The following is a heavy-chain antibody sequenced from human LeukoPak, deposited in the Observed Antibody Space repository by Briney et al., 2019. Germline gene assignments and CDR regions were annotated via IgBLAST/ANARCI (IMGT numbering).Heavy chain of an antibody. V-gene: IGHV3-23*01. CDR1: GFTFSSDA. D-gene: IGHD1-14*01. CDR3: ANKPAGFDP. CDR2: ISGSGDGT. J-gene: IGHJ5*02. Sequence: GGSLRLSCTSSGFTFSSDAMTWVRQAPGKGLEWVSSISGSGDGTYYADSVKGRFTIFRDNSKNTLHLQMNSLRAEDTAVYYCANKPAGFDPWGQGTLVTVSS.